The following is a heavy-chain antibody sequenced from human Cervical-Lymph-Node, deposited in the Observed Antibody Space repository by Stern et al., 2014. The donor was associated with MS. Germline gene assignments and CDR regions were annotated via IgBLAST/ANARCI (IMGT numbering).Heavy chain of an antibody. CDR2: IYWDEDK. D-gene: IGHD1-26*01. CDR1: GFSLSTSGVG. J-gene: IGHJ4*02. CDR3: AHVVGAKGFDY. Sequence: QVTLKESGPTLVKPTQTLTLTCTFSGFSLSTSGVGVGWIRQPPGKALEWLALIYWDEDKRYSPSLKSRLTNTKDTAKNQVVLTMTNMDPVDTATYYCAHVVGAKGFDYWGQGTLVTVSS. V-gene: IGHV2-5*02.